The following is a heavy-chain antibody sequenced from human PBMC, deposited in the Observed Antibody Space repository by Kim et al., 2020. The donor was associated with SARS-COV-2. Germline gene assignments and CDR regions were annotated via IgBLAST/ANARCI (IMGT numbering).Heavy chain of an antibody. CDR2: IYYSGNT. V-gene: IGHV4-61*01. D-gene: IGHD3-3*01. J-gene: IGHJ4*02. CDR1: GGSVSSGSYF. Sequence: SETLSLTCTVSGGSVSSGSYFLSWIRQPPGKGLEWIGYIYYSGNTKYNPSLKSRVTMSVDTSKSQFSLKLRSVTAADTAVYYCARAPNDFWSGYPYYFDQWGQGTLVTVSS. CDR3: ARAPNDFWSGYPYYFDQ.